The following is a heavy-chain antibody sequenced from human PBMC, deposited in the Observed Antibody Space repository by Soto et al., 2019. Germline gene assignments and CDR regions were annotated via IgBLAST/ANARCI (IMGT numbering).Heavy chain of an antibody. Sequence: GGSLRLSCAASGFIFSDYGMHWVRQAPGKGLEWVAVIWYDGSNKYYGDSVKGRFSVSRDNSKNMLYLQMNGLRVEDTAVFYCARDPSHGSGSYLDSWGQGTLVTV. D-gene: IGHD3-10*01. CDR2: IWYDGSNK. J-gene: IGHJ4*02. CDR3: ARDPSHGSGSYLDS. V-gene: IGHV3-33*01. CDR1: GFIFSDYG.